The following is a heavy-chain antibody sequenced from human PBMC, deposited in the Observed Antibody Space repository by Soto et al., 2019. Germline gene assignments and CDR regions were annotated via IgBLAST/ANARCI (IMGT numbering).Heavy chain of an antibody. D-gene: IGHD1-26*01. J-gene: IGHJ6*03. CDR3: ANLAKNYYHYMDV. Sequence: PGGSLRLSCAASGFTFSTYAISWVRQAPGKGLEWVSVISGSGSSTDYADSVKGRFTISRDNAKNSLSLQMNSLRAEDTAVYYCANLAKNYYHYMDVWGKGTTVTVSS. CDR2: ISGSGSST. V-gene: IGHV3-23*01. CDR1: GFTFSTYA.